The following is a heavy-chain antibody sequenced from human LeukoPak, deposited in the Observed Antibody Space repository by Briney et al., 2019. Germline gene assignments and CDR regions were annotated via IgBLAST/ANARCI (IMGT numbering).Heavy chain of an antibody. D-gene: IGHD3-22*01. CDR2: ISGSSTIK. CDR1: GFTFSIYS. CDR3: ARTMYDTSGNPNDC. J-gene: IGHJ4*02. V-gene: IGHV3-48*04. Sequence: GGSLRLSCAASGFTFSIYSMNWVRQAPGKGLQWISDISGSSTIKKYADSVKGRFTISRDNAKNSLYLQINSLRVEDTAVYYCARTMYDTSGNPNDCWGQGTLVTVSS.